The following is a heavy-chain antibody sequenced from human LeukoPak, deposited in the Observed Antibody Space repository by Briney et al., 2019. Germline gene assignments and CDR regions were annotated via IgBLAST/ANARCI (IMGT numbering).Heavy chain of an antibody. D-gene: IGHD3-10*01. Sequence: PGGSLRLSCAASGFTFSSYSMNWVRQAPGKGLEWVSSISSSSSYIYYADSVKGRFTISRDNAKNSLYPQMNSLRAEDTALYYCARVGVVPDTKYYYYYYMDVWGKGTTVTVSS. J-gene: IGHJ6*03. CDR3: ARVGVVPDTKYYYYYYMDV. CDR1: GFTFSSYS. CDR2: ISSSSSYI. V-gene: IGHV3-21*04.